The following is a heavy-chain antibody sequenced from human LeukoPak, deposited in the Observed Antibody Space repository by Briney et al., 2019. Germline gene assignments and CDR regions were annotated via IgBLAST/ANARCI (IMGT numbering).Heavy chain of an antibody. V-gene: IGHV3-23*01. J-gene: IGHJ4*02. CDR2: ISDSGGST. Sequence: GGSLRLSCAASGFTFSSYAMSWVRQAPGKGLEWVSSISDSGGSTYYADSVQGRFTISRDNSKNTAFLQMNSLRAEDTAIYYCANGLNVPDYWGQGTLVTVSS. CDR3: ANGLNVPDY. CDR1: GFTFSSYA. D-gene: IGHD3/OR15-3a*01.